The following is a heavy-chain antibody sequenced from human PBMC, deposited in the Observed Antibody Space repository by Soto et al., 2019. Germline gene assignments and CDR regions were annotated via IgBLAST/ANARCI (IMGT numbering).Heavy chain of an antibody. J-gene: IGHJ4*02. V-gene: IGHV4-34*01. CDR3: ARVLGGHDSSGYYYDGEVDY. Sequence: SETLSLTCAVYGGSFSGYYWSWIRQPPGKGPEWIGEINHSGSTNYNPSLKSRVTISVDTSKNQFSLKLSSVTAADTAVYYCARVLGGHDSSGYYYDGEVDYWGQGTLVTVS. D-gene: IGHD3-22*01. CDR1: GGSFSGYY. CDR2: INHSGST.